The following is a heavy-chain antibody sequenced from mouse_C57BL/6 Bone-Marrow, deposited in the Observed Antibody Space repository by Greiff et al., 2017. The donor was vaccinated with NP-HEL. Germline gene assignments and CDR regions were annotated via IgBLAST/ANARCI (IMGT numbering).Heavy chain of an antibody. CDR2: INPYNGGT. CDR1: GYTFTDYY. V-gene: IGHV1-19*01. Sequence: EVQLQQSGPVLVKPGASVKMSCKASGYTFTDYYMNWVKQSNGKSLEWIGVINPYNGGTSYNQKFTGKATLTVDKSSSTAYMELNSLTSEDSAVYYCARPYYYAMDYWGQGTSVTVSS. J-gene: IGHJ4*01. CDR3: ARPYYYAMDY.